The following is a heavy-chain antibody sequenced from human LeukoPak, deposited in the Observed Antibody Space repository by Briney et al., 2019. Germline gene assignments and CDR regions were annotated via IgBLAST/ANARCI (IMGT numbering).Heavy chain of an antibody. J-gene: IGHJ4*02. D-gene: IGHD3-3*01. V-gene: IGHV3-21*01. Sequence: PGGSLRLSCAASGFTFSSYSMNWVRQAPGKGLEWVSSISSSSSYIYYADSVKGRSTISRDNAKNSLYLQMNSLRAEDTAVYYCARGTRGITIFGVATSPDYWGQGTLVTVSS. CDR2: ISSSSSYI. CDR1: GFTFSSYS. CDR3: ARGTRGITIFGVATSPDY.